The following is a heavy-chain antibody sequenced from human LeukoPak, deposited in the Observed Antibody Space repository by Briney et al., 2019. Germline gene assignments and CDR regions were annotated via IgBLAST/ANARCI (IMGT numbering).Heavy chain of an antibody. CDR2: ISGSSSCI. V-gene: IGHV3-21*05. D-gene: IGHD6-13*01. Sequence: GGSLRLSCTVSGFTFSRYTMSGFRQAPGKGLEWVSYISGSSSCIYYADSVKSRFTISRDNAKNSLYLQMNSLRAEDTAVYYCASFIAAPYYFDYWGRGTLVTVSS. CDR1: GFTFSRYT. CDR3: ASFIAAPYYFDY. J-gene: IGHJ4*02.